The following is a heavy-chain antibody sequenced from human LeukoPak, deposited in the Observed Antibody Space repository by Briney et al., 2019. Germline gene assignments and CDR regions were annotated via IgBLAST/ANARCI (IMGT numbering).Heavy chain of an antibody. J-gene: IGHJ4*02. Sequence: PGGSLRLSCAASGFIVSGTYMNWVRQAPGKGLEWVSSISSSSSYIYYADSVKGRFTISRDNAKNSLSLQMDSLRAEDTAVYYCVRGWTYSIYWGQGTLVTVSS. CDR1: GFIVSGTY. V-gene: IGHV3-21*01. CDR2: ISSSSSYI. CDR3: VRGWTYSIY. D-gene: IGHD1-26*01.